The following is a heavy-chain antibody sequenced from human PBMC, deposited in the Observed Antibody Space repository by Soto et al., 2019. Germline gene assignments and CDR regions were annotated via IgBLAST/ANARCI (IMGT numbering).Heavy chain of an antibody. D-gene: IGHD2-15*01. CDR1: GYIFTAYS. V-gene: IGHV1-46*01. J-gene: IGHJ1*01. CDR2: VNPSGGST. CDR3: AREENCSDGICYSAYFQR. Sequence: QVQLVQSGAEVKKPGSSVKVSCKASGYIFTAYSMHWVRQAPGQGLAWMGVVNPSGGSTNYAQKFQGRITITRDPSTSTVYMALSSLTSEDTAVYYCAREENCSDGICYSAYFQRWAQGSLVTVSS.